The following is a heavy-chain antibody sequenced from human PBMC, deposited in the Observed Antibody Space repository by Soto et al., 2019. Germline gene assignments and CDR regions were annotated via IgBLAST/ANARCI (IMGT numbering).Heavy chain of an antibody. CDR2: ISHDGSDK. CDR3: AKENQHLVHDY. D-gene: IGHD6-13*01. Sequence: TGESLSHSCAASGFTFRNYGMHWVRQAPGKGLEWVAVISHDGSDKYYADSMKGRFIISRDNSENTLFLNMNSLKPEDTAVYYCAKENQHLVHDYWGQGTLVTVSS. J-gene: IGHJ4*02. CDR1: GFTFRNYG. V-gene: IGHV3-30*18.